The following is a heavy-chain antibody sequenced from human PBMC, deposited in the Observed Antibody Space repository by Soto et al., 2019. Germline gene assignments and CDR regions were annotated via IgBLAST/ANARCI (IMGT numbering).Heavy chain of an antibody. CDR1: GGSFNNYA. D-gene: IGHD3-10*01. V-gene: IGHV1-69*01. Sequence: QVHLVQSGAEVKKPGSSVKVSCKTSGGSFNNYAVSWVRQAPGQGLEWMGGIIPNFDTPNYAQKFQDRVTLIADESTSTVYMALRSLRSNDTAVYYCAVAMVREILIFESSGMHVWGQGTTVIVSS. J-gene: IGHJ6*02. CDR2: IIPNFDTP. CDR3: AVAMVREILIFESSGMHV.